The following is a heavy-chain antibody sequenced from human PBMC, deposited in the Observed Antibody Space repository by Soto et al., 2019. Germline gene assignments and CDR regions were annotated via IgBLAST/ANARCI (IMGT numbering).Heavy chain of an antibody. CDR1: GFSLSNARMG. CDR2: IFSNDEK. V-gene: IGHV2-26*01. CDR3: ARIPIASYGCSSTSCYTPRDYYYYYMDV. J-gene: IGHJ6*03. Sequence: SGPTLVNPTETLTLTCTVSGFSLSNARMGVSWIRQPPGKALEWLAHIFSNDEKSYSTSLKSRLTISKDTSKSQVVLTMTNMDPVDTATYYCARIPIASYGCSSTSCYTPRDYYYYYMDVWGKGTTVTVSS. D-gene: IGHD2-2*02.